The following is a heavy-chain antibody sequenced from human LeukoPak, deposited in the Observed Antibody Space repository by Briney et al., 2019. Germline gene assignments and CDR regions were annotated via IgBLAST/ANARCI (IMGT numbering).Heavy chain of an antibody. V-gene: IGHV4-34*01. CDR2: INHSGST. CDR1: GGSFSGYY. CDR3: AREYYYDSSGRDWYFDL. J-gene: IGHJ2*01. D-gene: IGHD3-22*01. Sequence: PSETLPLTCAVYGGSFSGYYWSWIRQPPGKGLEWIGEINHSGSTNYNPSLKSRVTISVDTSKNQFSLKLSSVTAADTAVYYCAREYYYDSSGRDWYFDLWGRGTLVTVSS.